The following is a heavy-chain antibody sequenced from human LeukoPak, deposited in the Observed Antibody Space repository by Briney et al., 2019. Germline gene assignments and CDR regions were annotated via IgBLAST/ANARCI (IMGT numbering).Heavy chain of an antibody. J-gene: IGHJ4*02. CDR1: GFTFSSYW. Sequence: GGSLRLSCAASGFTFSSYWMSWVRQAPGKGLEWVANIKQDGSEKYYVDSVKGRFTISRDNAKNSLYLQMNSLRAEDTAVYYCARDGSIAVADPKGGFDYWGQGTLVTVSS. D-gene: IGHD6-19*01. CDR3: ARDGSIAVADPKGGFDY. V-gene: IGHV3-7*01. CDR2: IKQDGSEK.